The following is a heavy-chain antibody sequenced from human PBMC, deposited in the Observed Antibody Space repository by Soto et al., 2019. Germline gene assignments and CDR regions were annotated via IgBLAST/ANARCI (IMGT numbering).Heavy chain of an antibody. Sequence: GGSLRLSCAASGFTFSSYSMNWVRQAPGKGLEWVSSISSSSSYIYYADSVKGRFTISRDNAKNSLYLQMNSLRAEDTAVYYCARDWEVQLWVSQYFDYWGQGTLVTVSS. CDR3: ARDWEVQLWVSQYFDY. V-gene: IGHV3-21*01. CDR1: GFTFSSYS. D-gene: IGHD5-18*01. CDR2: ISSSSSYI. J-gene: IGHJ4*02.